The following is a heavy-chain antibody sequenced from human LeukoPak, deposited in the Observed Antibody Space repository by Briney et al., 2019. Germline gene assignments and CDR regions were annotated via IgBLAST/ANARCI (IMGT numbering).Heavy chain of an antibody. CDR3: ARGGGDCSSTSCPSDAFDI. CDR1: GYTFTSYD. Sequence: ASVKVSCKASGYTFTSYDINWVRQATGQGLEWMGWMNPNGGNTGYAQKFQGRVTMTRNTSISTAYMELSSLRSEDTAVYYCARGGGDCSSTSCPSDAFDIWGQGTMVTVSS. D-gene: IGHD2-2*01. V-gene: IGHV1-8*01. CDR2: MNPNGGNT. J-gene: IGHJ3*02.